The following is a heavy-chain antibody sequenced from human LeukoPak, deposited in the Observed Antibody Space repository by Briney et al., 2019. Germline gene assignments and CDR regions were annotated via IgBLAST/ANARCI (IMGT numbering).Heavy chain of an antibody. V-gene: IGHV4-30-2*01. CDR3: ARGPSVLGYRGGAFDI. J-gene: IGHJ3*02. D-gene: IGHD6-13*01. CDR2: IYHSGST. CDR1: GGSISSGGYS. Sequence: PSETLSLTCAVSGGSISSGGYSWSWIRQPPGTGLEWIGYIYHSGSTYYNPSLKSRVTISVDRSKNQFSLKLSSVTAADTAVYYCARGPSVLGYRGGAFDIWGQGTMVTVSS.